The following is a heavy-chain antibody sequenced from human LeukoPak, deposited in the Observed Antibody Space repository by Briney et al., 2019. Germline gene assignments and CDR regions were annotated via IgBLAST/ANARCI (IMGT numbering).Heavy chain of an antibody. CDR3: ARAGDYYGSGSYYLFDY. D-gene: IGHD3-10*01. Sequence: SETLSLTCAVYGGSFSGYYWSWIRQPPGKGLEWIGEINHSGSTNYNPSLKSRVTISVDTSKNQFSLKLSSVTAADTAVYYCARAGDYYGSGSYYLFDYWGQGTLVTVSS. V-gene: IGHV4-34*01. CDR2: INHSGST. J-gene: IGHJ4*02. CDR1: GGSFSGYY.